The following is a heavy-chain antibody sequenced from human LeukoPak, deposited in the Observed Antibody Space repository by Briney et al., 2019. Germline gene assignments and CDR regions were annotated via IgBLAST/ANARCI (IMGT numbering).Heavy chain of an antibody. CDR2: IEHSAGT. Sequence: SETLSLTCAVYGGSFSGYYWSWIRQPPGKGLEWIGEIEHSAGTNYNPSLKSRVTISVDTSKKQFSLRPSSVTAADTAVYFCARGFSYYGMDVWGQGTTVTVSS. CDR1: GGSFSGYY. CDR3: ARGFSYYGMDV. V-gene: IGHV4-34*01. J-gene: IGHJ6*02.